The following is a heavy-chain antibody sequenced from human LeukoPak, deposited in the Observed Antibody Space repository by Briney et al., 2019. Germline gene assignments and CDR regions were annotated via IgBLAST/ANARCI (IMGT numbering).Heavy chain of an antibody. D-gene: IGHD3-22*01. Sequence: GRSLRLSCAASGFTFSSYGMHWVRQAPGRGLEWVAVISYDGSNKYYADSVKGRFTISRDNSKNTLYLQMNSLRAEDTAVYYCAKDWDYYDSSGLPDYWGQGTLVTVSS. J-gene: IGHJ4*02. CDR3: AKDWDYYDSSGLPDY. CDR1: GFTFSSYG. V-gene: IGHV3-30*18. CDR2: ISYDGSNK.